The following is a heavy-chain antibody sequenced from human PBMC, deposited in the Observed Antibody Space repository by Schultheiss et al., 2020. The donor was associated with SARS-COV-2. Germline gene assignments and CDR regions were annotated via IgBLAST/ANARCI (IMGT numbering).Heavy chain of an antibody. V-gene: IGHV3-15*01. Sequence: GGSLRLSCAASGFTFSNAWKSWVRQAPGKGLEWVGRIKSKTDGGTTDYAAPVKGRFTISRDDSKNTLYLQMNSLKTEDTAVYYCTSPPLIGIAVAGTDYYYGMDVWGQGTTVTVSS. J-gene: IGHJ6*02. CDR3: TSPPLIGIAVAGTDYYYGMDV. D-gene: IGHD6-19*01. CDR1: GFTFSNAW. CDR2: IKSKTDGGTT.